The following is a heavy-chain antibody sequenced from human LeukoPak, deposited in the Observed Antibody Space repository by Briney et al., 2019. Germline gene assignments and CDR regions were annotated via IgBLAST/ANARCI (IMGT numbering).Heavy chain of an antibody. CDR3: ATDRDGYDSSGYPDY. D-gene: IGHD3-22*01. V-gene: IGHV1-24*01. Sequence: ASVKVSCKASGYTFTSYYMHWVRQAPGQGLEWMGGFDPEDGETIYAQKFQGRVTMTEDTSTDTAYMELSSLRSEDTAVYYCATDRDGYDSSGYPDYWGQGTLVTVSS. CDR1: GYTFTSYY. CDR2: FDPEDGET. J-gene: IGHJ4*02.